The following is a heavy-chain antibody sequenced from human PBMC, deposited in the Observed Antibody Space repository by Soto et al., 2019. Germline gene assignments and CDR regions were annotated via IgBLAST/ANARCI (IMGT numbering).Heavy chain of an antibody. J-gene: IGHJ5*02. CDR1: GYTFTDYY. Sequence: ASVKVSCKASGYTFTDYYIHWVRQAPGQGLEWMGWINPNSGATNYAQKFQGWVTMTRDTSITTAYMELSRLRSDDTAVYYCAREGDYYGSGTSDNWFDPWGQGTLVTVSS. D-gene: IGHD3-10*01. CDR2: INPNSGAT. CDR3: AREGDYYGSGTSDNWFDP. V-gene: IGHV1-2*04.